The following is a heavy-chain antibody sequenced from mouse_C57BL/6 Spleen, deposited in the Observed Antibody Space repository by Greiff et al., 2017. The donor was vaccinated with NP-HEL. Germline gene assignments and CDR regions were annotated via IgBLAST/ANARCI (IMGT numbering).Heavy chain of an antibody. V-gene: IGHV1-9*01. CDR3: ARKGGIYYGNFDWYFDV. D-gene: IGHD2-1*01. CDR2: ILPGSGST. CDR1: GYTFTGYW. Sequence: QVQLQQSGAELMKPGASVKLSCKATGYTFTGYWIEWVKQRPGHGLEWIGEILPGSGSTNYNEKFKGKATFTADTSSNTAYMQLSSLTTEDSAIYYCARKGGIYYGNFDWYFDVWGTGTTVTVSS. J-gene: IGHJ1*03.